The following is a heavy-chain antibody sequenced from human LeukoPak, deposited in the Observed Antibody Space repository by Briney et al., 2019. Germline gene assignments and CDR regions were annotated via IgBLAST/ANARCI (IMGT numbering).Heavy chain of an antibody. V-gene: IGHV3-30-3*01. CDR2: ISYDGSNK. CDR3: ASDGSSGWDYYYYGMDV. CDR1: GFTFSSYA. Sequence: PGGSLRLSCAASGFTFSSYAMHWVRQAPGKGLEWVAVISYDGSNKYYEDSVKGRFTISRDNSKNTLYLQMNSLRAEDTAVYYCASDGSSGWDYYYYGMDVWGQGTTGTVSS. J-gene: IGHJ6*02. D-gene: IGHD6-19*01.